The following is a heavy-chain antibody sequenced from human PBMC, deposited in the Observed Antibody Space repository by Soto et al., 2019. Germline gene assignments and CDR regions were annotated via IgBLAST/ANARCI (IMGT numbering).Heavy chain of an antibody. CDR2: IIPIFGKV. J-gene: IGHJ4*02. V-gene: IGHV1-69*06. CDR3: AILGYCKNSICN. Sequence: GASVKVSCKASGGTFSNYEIRWVRQAPGQGLEWMGGIIPIFGKVKYAQKFRGRVTITADKSTSTAYLDLSSLRSEDTAVYYCAILGYCKNSICNWGQGTPVTVSS. CDR1: GGTFSNYE. D-gene: IGHD2-15*01.